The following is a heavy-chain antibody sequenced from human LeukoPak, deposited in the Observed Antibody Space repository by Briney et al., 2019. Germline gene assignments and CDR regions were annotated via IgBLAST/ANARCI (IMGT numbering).Heavy chain of an antibody. D-gene: IGHD4-23*01. V-gene: IGHV3-66*01. CDR3: ARDDYGGNPIY. CDR1: GFTVSSNY. J-gene: IGHJ4*02. CDR2: IYSGDST. Sequence: GGSLRLSCAASGFTVSSNYMNWVRQAPGKGLEWVSIIYSGDSTYYAYSVKGRFTISRDNSKNTLYLQMNSLRADDTAVYYCARDDYGGNPIYWGQGTLVTVSS.